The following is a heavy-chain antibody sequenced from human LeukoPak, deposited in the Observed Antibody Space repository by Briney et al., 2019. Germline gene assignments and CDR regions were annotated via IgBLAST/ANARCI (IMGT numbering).Heavy chain of an antibody. CDR1: GGSFSGYY. CDR2: INHSGST. Sequence: PSETLSLTCAVYGGSFSGYYWSWIRQPPGKGLEWIGEINHSGSTNYNPSLKSRVTISVDTSKKQFSLKLSSVTAADTAVYYCVTYYFDSSGPKKNYWGQGTLVTVYS. J-gene: IGHJ4*02. D-gene: IGHD3-22*01. V-gene: IGHV4-34*01. CDR3: VTYYFDSSGPKKNY.